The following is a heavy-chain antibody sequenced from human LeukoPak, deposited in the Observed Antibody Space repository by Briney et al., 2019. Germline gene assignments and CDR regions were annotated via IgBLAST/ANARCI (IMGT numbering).Heavy chain of an antibody. CDR3: AIRFGRLEAGGTPFDS. J-gene: IGHJ4*02. CDR1: GLTFSSYW. D-gene: IGHD6-13*01. Sequence: GSLRLSCAASGLTFSSYWMSWVRQPPGKGLEWIGEINHSGSTNYNPSLKSRVTISVDTSKNQFSLKLSSVTAADTALYYCAIRFGRLEAGGTPFDSWGQGTLVTVSS. V-gene: IGHV4-34*08. CDR2: INHSGST.